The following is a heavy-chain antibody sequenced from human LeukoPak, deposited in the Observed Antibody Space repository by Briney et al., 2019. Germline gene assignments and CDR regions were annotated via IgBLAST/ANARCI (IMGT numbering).Heavy chain of an antibody. CDR3: ASYKPFTMAPDY. J-gene: IGHJ4*02. Sequence: SETLSLTCTVSGGTISSYYWTWIRQPPGKGLEWIGFIYYSGSTDYNPSLKSRVTLSVDTSNNQFSLRLSSVTTEDTAVYFCASYKPFTMAPDYWGQGILVTVSS. CDR2: IYYSGST. V-gene: IGHV4-59*01. CDR1: GGTISSYY. D-gene: IGHD3-10*01.